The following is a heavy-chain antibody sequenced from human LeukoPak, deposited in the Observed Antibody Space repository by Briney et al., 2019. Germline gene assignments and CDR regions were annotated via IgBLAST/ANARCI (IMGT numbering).Heavy chain of an antibody. D-gene: IGHD3-22*01. V-gene: IGHV1-8*03. Sequence: ASVKVSCKASGYTFTSYDINWVRQATGQGLEWMGWMNPNSGNTGYAQRFQGRVTITRNTSISTAYMELSSLRSEDTAVYYCARAWYYYDSSGIDYWGQGTLVTVSS. CDR3: ARAWYYYDSSGIDY. CDR1: GYTFTSYD. J-gene: IGHJ4*02. CDR2: MNPNSGNT.